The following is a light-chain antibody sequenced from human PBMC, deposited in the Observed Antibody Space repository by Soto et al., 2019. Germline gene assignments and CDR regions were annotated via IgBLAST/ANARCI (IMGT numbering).Light chain of an antibody. Sequence: QFVLTQPPSASGTPGQRVTISCSGSSSNIGNNDVYWYQQFPGTAPKLVVYKNNQRPSGVPDRFSGSKSGTSASLAISGLRSEDEADYYCAAWDDSLGEVFGTGTKLTVL. J-gene: IGLJ1*01. CDR2: KNN. CDR3: AAWDDSLGEV. V-gene: IGLV1-47*01. CDR1: SSNIGNND.